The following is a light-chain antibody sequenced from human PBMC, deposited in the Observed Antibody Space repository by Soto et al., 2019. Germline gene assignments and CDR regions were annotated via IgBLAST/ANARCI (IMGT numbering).Light chain of an antibody. CDR3: SSYAGSNNLHVL. J-gene: IGLJ2*01. V-gene: IGLV2-8*01. CDR2: EVI. CDR1: SSDVGGYEY. Sequence: QSALTQPPSASGSPGQSVTISCTGSSSDVGGYEYVSWYQQHPGKAPKLIIYEVIKRPSGVPDRFSGSKSGNTASLTVAGVQAEDEADYYCSSYAGSNNLHVLFGGGTMLTVL.